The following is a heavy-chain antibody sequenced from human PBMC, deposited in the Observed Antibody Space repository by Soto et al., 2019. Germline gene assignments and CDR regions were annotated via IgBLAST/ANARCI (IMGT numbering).Heavy chain of an antibody. Sequence: GGSLRLSCAASGFTFSSYTLNWVRQAPGTGLEWVSLISARGGSTYYADSVQGRFTISRDNSKNTLYLQMNSLRAEDTGVYYCARDPPNDKTQLDYGMDVWGQGTAVTVSS. CDR1: GFTFSSYT. CDR2: ISARGGST. D-gene: IGHD2-2*01. V-gene: IGHV3-23*01. CDR3: ARDPPNDKTQLDYGMDV. J-gene: IGHJ6*02.